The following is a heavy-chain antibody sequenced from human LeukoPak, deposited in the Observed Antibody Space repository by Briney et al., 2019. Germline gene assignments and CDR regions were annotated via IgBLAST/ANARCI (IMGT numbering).Heavy chain of an antibody. CDR3: ARSSPRGVLRFLEWLLYGMDV. CDR2: INPNSGGT. D-gene: IGHD3-3*01. V-gene: IGHV1-2*02. J-gene: IGHJ6*02. Sequence: ASVKVSCKASGYTFTSYDINWVRQAPGQGLEWMGWINPNSGGTNYAQKFQGRVTMTRDTSISTAYMELSSLRSEDTAVYYCARSSPRGVLRFLEWLLYGMDVWGQGTTVTVSS. CDR1: GYTFTSYD.